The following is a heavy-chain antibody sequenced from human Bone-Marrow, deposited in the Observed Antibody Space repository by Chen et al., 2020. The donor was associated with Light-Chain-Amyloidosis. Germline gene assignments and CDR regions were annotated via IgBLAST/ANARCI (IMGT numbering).Heavy chain of an antibody. J-gene: IGHJ4*02. Sequence: QEQLVESGGSVVQPGRSLRLSCAASGFTLSTYAIHWVRQAPGKGLEWLTFISHDGSEFYYADSVKGRFTISRDNSNNTVSLQMNSLRADDTALYYCARSSGWWAYNFWGQGTLVTVSS. V-gene: IGHV3-30-3*01. CDR2: ISHDGSEF. CDR3: ARSSGWWAYNF. D-gene: IGHD6-19*01. CDR1: GFTLSTYA.